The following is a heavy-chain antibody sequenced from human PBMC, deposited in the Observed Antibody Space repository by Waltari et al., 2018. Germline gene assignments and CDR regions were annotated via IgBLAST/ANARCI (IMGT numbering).Heavy chain of an antibody. CDR1: GSTLSDYG. CDR3: ARERHRLMEEGYLMALDP. Sequence: QVQLVQSGAEVKKPGASVKVSCKASGSTLSDYGIRWVRKAPGQGLGGMGWIGGNNGHTNQAQKVQGRLTMTEDTAASTVYMELTYLTSDDTAVYYWARERHRLMEEGYLMALDPWGQGTLVTVSS. CDR2: IGGNNGHT. D-gene: IGHD2-21*01. J-gene: IGHJ5*02. V-gene: IGHV1-18*01.